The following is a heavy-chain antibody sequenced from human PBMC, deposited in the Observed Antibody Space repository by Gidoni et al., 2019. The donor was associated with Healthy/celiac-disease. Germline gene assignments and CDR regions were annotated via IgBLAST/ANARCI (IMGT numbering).Heavy chain of an antibody. Sequence: VQLLASAGGLFKPGGSLILSCAASGFTFLIYSMNWVRQAPGKGLEWVSSISSRSSYIYYADSVKGRCTISRDNAKNSLYLQMNSLRAEDTAVYYCARDQWGSSGYYAPFDYWGQGTLVTVSS. CDR3: ARDQWGSSGYYAPFDY. CDR1: GFTFLIYS. D-gene: IGHD3-22*01. V-gene: IGHV3-21*01. CDR2: ISSRSSYI. J-gene: IGHJ4*02.